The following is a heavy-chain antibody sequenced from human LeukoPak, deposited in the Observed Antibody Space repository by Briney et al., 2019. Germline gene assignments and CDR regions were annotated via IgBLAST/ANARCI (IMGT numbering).Heavy chain of an antibody. D-gene: IGHD3-22*01. CDR1: GGSVSSSSNY. J-gene: IGHJ4*02. Sequence: TSETLSLTCTVSGGSVSSSSNYWGWVRQPPGEGLEWIGSIYYSGTTYYSPSLQSRVTISVDTSENHFSLKLTSVTAADTAVYYCARHSTYYGSSGYYVLAPFDYWGQGTLVTVSS. V-gene: IGHV4-39*01. CDR2: IYYSGTT. CDR3: ARHSTYYGSSGYYVLAPFDY.